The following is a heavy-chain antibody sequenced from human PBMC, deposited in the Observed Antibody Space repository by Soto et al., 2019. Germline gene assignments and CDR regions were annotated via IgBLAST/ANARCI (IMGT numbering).Heavy chain of an antibody. CDR1: GGSISSYY. V-gene: IGHV4-59*08. CDR3: VRRWGDDFVY. Sequence: SETLSLTCTVSGGSISSYYWSWIRQPPGKGLEWIGYIYYSGSTNYNPSLKSRVTISVDTSKNQFSLKLSSVTAADTALYYCVRRWGDDFVYWGQGTLVTGS. CDR2: IYYSGST. D-gene: IGHD2-21*02. J-gene: IGHJ4*02.